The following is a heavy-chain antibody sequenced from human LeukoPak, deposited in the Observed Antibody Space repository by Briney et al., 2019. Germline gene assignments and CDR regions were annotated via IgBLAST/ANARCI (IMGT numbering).Heavy chain of an antibody. V-gene: IGHV3-53*01. D-gene: IGHD1-26*01. J-gene: IGHJ4*02. CDR1: GFTFSSYW. CDR2: IYSGGST. CDR3: ARERSREYFDY. Sequence: PGGSLRLSCAASGFTFSSYWMSWVRQAPGKGLEWVSVIYSGGSTYYADSVKGRFTISRDNSKNTLYLQMNSLRAEDTAVYYCARERSREYFDYWGQGTLVTVSS.